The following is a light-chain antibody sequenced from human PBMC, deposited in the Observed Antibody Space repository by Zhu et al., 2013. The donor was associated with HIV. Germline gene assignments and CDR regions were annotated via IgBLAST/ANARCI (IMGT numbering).Light chain of an antibody. CDR1: RSNIGDNT. Sequence: QSVLTQPPSESGAPGQRVTISCSGSRSNIGDNTVNWYQHFPGTAPKLLIYANNQRPSGVPDRFSGSRSGTSASLAISGLQSDDEAHYYCATWDDSLNGLVFGGGTKLTVL. J-gene: IGLJ3*02. CDR2: ANN. V-gene: IGLV1-44*01. CDR3: ATWDDSLNGLV.